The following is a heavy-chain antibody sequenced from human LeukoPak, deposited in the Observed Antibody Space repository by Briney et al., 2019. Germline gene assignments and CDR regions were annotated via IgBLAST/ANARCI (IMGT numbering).Heavy chain of an antibody. D-gene: IGHD2-15*01. CDR2: IYYSEST. Sequence: SETLSLTCTVSGDSVSSGSSYWSWIRQPPGKGLEWLGHIYYSESTKYNPSLKSRVTISVDTSENQFSLKLSSVTAADTAVYYCARGLHCSGGSCYSFDYWGQGTLVTVSS. J-gene: IGHJ4*02. V-gene: IGHV4-61*01. CDR1: GDSVSSGSSY. CDR3: ARGLHCSGGSCYSFDY.